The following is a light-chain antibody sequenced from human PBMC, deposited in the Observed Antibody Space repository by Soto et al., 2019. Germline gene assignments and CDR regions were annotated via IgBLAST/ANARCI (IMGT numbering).Light chain of an antibody. CDR2: EVS. CDR3: SSYAGSNNYV. J-gene: IGLJ1*01. V-gene: IGLV2-8*01. Sequence: LTQPPSASGSPGQSVTISCTGTSSDVGGYNYVSWYQQHPGKAPKLMIYEVSKRPSGVPDRFSGSKSGNTASLTASGLQAEDEADYYCSSYAGSNNYVLGTGTKATVL. CDR1: SSDVGGYNY.